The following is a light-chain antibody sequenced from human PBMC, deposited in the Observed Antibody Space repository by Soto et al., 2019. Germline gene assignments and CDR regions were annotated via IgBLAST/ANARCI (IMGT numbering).Light chain of an antibody. CDR3: QQYKMGT. CDR2: DAS. J-gene: IGKJ1*01. V-gene: IGKV1-5*01. Sequence: DLQMTQSPSTLAASVGDRVTITCRASQSISSWLAWYQQKPGKAPKLLIYDASSLESGVPSRFSGSGSGTEFTLTISSLQPDDFATYYCQQYKMGTFGQGTKVDI. CDR1: QSISSW.